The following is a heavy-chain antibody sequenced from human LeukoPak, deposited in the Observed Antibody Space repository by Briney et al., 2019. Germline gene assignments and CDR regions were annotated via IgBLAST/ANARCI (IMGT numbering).Heavy chain of an antibody. Sequence: ASVKVSCKASGYRFSSHYIHWVRQSPGQGLEWMAIINPSDGSTKYAQKFQGRVTMTRDTSTSTVYMELSSLRSDDTAVYYCARLSQQTFDIWGQGTLVTVSS. CDR3: ARLSQQTFDI. V-gene: IGHV1-46*01. CDR1: GYRFSSHY. J-gene: IGHJ3*02. CDR2: INPSDGST.